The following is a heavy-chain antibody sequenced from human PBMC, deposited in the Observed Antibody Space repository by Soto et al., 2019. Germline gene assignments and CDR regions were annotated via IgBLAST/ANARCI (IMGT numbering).Heavy chain of an antibody. CDR3: ARIGFYDFWSGYESPMDV. V-gene: IGHV3-48*01. Sequence: EVQLVESGGGLVQPGGSLRLSCAASGFTFSSYSMNWVRQAPGKGLEWVSFISSSGTTIYYADSVKGRFTISRDNAKNSLYLQMNSLRAEVTAVYYCARIGFYDFWSGYESPMDVWGKGTTVTVSS. J-gene: IGHJ6*03. CDR2: ISSSGTTI. CDR1: GFTFSSYS. D-gene: IGHD3-3*01.